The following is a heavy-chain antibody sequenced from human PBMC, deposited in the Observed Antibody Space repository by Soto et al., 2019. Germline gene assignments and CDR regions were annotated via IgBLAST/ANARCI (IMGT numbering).Heavy chain of an antibody. CDR2: ISAYNGNT. CDR1: GYTFTSYG. V-gene: IGHV1-18*01. J-gene: IGHJ4*02. Sequence: QVQLVQSGAEVKKPGASVKVSCKASGYTFTSYGISWVRQAPGQGLEWMGWISAYNGNTNYAQKLQGRVTMTTDTSTSTAYMELRSLRSDDTAVYYCARGGTPTYYDYVWGRYRPFDYWGQGTLVTVSS. CDR3: ARGGTPTYYDYVWGRYRPFDY. D-gene: IGHD3-16*02.